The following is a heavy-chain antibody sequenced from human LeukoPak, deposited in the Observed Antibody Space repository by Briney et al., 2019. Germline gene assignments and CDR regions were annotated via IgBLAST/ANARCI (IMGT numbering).Heavy chain of an antibody. J-gene: IGHJ4*02. CDR3: ARDSSRPFDY. CDR1: GFTLSSYW. CDR2: MNSDGSIT. Sequence: PGGSLRLSCAASGFTLSSYWMNWVRQAPGKGLVWVSRMNSDGSITSYADSVKGRFTISRDNAKNTLYLQMNSLRAEDTAVYYCARDSSRPFDYWGQGTLVTVSS. D-gene: IGHD6-13*01. V-gene: IGHV3-74*01.